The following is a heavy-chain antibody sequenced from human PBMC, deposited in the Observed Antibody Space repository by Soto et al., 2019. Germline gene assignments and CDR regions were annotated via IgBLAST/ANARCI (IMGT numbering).Heavy chain of an antibody. D-gene: IGHD5-12*01. CDR2: IRSSGTSS. J-gene: IGHJ4*02. CDR1: VFTFRSEG. Sequence: EVQLVESGGGLVKPGGSLRLSCAASVFTFRSEGMNWGRQTPHKGLEWVSSIRSSGTSSHYADSVRGRFIISRDTDKKAVCLQINSLRADDTDVYCCARDLRYRGSVHFASGGQGALVNVSS. CDR3: ARDLRYRGSVHFAS. V-gene: IGHV3-21*01.